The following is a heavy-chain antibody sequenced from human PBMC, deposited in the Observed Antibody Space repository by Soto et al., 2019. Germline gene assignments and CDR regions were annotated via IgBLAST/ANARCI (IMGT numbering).Heavy chain of an antibody. CDR1: GYTFINYA. CDR2: INTGNGKT. J-gene: IGHJ5*02. CDR3: ARDPSVRGRSWLDP. D-gene: IGHD3-10*01. V-gene: IGHV1-3*04. Sequence: ASVNVSCKTSGYTFINYAMYWVRQAPGQRLEWIGWINTGNGKTKYSQKFQGRVTITRDTSASTVYMELSNLKSEDTAVYYCARDPSVRGRSWLDPLGQGTLVTLSS.